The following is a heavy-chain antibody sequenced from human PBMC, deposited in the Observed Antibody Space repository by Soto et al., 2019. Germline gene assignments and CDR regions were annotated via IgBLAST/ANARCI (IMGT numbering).Heavy chain of an antibody. D-gene: IGHD4-17*01. CDR1: GGTFSSYT. V-gene: IGHV1-69*02. CDR2: IIPILGIA. J-gene: IGHJ3*02. CDR3: ARGPGPSPYGDYAAVDI. Sequence: QVQLVQSGAEVKKPGSSVKVSCKASGGTFSSYTISWVRQAPGQGLEWMGRIIPILGIANYAQKFQGRVTITADKSTSTAYMELSSLRSEDTAVYYCARGPGPSPYGDYAAVDIWGQGTMVTVSS.